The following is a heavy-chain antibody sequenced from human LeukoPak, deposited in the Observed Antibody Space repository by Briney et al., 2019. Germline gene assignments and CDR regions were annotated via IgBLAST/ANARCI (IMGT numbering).Heavy chain of an antibody. J-gene: IGHJ5*02. CDR2: INPNSGGT. D-gene: IGHD6-6*01. Sequence: GASVKVSCKASGYTFTGYYMHWVRQAPGQGLEWMGWINPNSGGTNYAQKFQGRVTMTRDTSISTAYMELSRLRSDDTAVYYCARELAARPRTPFDPWGQGTLVTVSS. CDR3: ARELAARPRTPFDP. V-gene: IGHV1-2*02. CDR1: GYTFTGYY.